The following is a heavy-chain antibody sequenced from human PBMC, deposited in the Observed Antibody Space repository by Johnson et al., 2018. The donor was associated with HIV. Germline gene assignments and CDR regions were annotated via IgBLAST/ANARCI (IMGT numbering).Heavy chain of an antibody. V-gene: IGHV3-15*01. CDR3: SREVYQMTAFDI. J-gene: IGHJ3*02. CDR2: IKSKTDGGAT. Sequence: VQLVESGGGLVQPGGSLRLSCAASGFTFSSYDMHWVRQAPGKGLEWVGHIKSKTDGGATDYPAPVKDRFTISRDDSKNTLYLQINSLKTDDTGVYYCSREVYQMTAFDIWGQGTVVTVSS. CDR1: GFTFSSYD. D-gene: IGHD2-2*01.